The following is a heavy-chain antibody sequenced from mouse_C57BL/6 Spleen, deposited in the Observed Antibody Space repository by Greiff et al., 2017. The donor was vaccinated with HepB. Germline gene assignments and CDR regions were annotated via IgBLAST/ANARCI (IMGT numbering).Heavy chain of an antibody. CDR2: IYPGSGNT. CDR1: GYTFTDYY. D-gene: IGHD1-1*02. V-gene: IGHV1-76*01. Sequence: LQESGAELVRPGASVKLSCKASGYTFTDYYINWVKQRPGQGLEWIARIYPGSGNTYYNEKFKGKATLTAEKSSSTAYMQLSSLTSEDSAVYFCAREGDGAYAMDYWGQGTSVTVSS. CDR3: AREGDGAYAMDY. J-gene: IGHJ4*01.